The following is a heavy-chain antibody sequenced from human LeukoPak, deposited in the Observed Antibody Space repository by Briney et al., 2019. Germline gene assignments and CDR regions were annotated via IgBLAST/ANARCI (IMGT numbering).Heavy chain of an antibody. CDR3: ASRSSWYGGAWFDY. V-gene: IGHV4-31*02. CDR1: GFTFSSYA. Sequence: LRLSCAASGFTFSSYAMSWVRQAPGKGLEWIGYIYYSGSTYYNPSLKSRVTISVDTSKNQFSLKLSSVTAADTAVYYCASRSSWYGGAWFDYWGQGTLVTVSS. CDR2: IYYSGST. J-gene: IGHJ4*02. D-gene: IGHD6-13*01.